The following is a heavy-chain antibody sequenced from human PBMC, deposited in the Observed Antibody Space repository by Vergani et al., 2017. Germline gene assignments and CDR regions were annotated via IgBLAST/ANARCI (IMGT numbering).Heavy chain of an antibody. CDR2: IYTSGST. D-gene: IGHD2/OR15-2a*01. Sequence: QVQLQESGPGLVKPSETLTLTCDVSDSSIMTNPYWGWFRQSPGKGLEWIGRIYTSGSTNYNPSLKSRVTMSVDTSKNQFSLKLSSVTAADTAVYYCARVFSPSAFWYLDLWGRGTLVTVSS. V-gene: IGHV4-4*07. CDR3: ARVFSPSAFWYLDL. J-gene: IGHJ2*01. CDR1: DSSIMTNPY.